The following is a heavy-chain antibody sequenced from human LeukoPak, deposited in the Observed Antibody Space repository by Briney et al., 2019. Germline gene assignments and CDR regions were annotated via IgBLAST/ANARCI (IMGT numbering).Heavy chain of an antibody. D-gene: IGHD6-13*01. J-gene: IGHJ4*02. CDR3: ASLPPPYSSSWYDDY. Sequence: PGGSLRLSCAASGFTFSSYSMNWVRQAPGKGLEWVSYISSSSSTIYYADSVKGRFTISRDNAKNSLYRQMNSLRAEDTAVYYCASLPPPYSSSWYDDYWGQGTLVTVSS. CDR2: ISSSSSTI. CDR1: GFTFSSYS. V-gene: IGHV3-48*01.